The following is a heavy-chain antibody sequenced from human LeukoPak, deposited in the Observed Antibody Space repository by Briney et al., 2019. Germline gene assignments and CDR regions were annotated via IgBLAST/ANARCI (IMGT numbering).Heavy chain of an antibody. CDR2: IRYHGSGK. Sequence: PGASLRLSCVASGFDFSNCGMHWVRQAPGKGLEWVAFIRYHGSGKYYADSVRGRFTISRDNSENMLYLQMSSLRVEDTAVYYCTKSPGSWKFDGWGQGTLVTVSS. CDR1: GFDFSNCG. CDR3: TKSPGSWKFDG. V-gene: IGHV3-30*02. D-gene: IGHD6-13*01. J-gene: IGHJ4*02.